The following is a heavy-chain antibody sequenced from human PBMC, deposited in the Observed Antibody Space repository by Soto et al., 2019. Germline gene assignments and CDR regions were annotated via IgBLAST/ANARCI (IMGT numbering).Heavy chain of an antibody. Sequence: EVQLVESGGGLVQPGGSLRLSCAASGFTFSTYWMHWVRQAPGKGLVWVSRINSDGSSTSYADSVKGRFTISRDNAKNTLYLQMNSLRAEDTAVYYCARGERGYSGYADWGLAFDIWGQGTMVTVSS. V-gene: IGHV3-74*01. CDR1: GFTFSTYW. D-gene: IGHD5-12*01. CDR2: INSDGSST. J-gene: IGHJ3*02. CDR3: ARGERGYSGYADWGLAFDI.